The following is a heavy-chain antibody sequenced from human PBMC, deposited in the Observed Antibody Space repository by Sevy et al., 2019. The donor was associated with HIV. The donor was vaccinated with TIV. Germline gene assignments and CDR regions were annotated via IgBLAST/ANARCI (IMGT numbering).Heavy chain of an antibody. CDR1: GFTFSSYA. J-gene: IGHJ6*02. V-gene: IGHV3-30*04. CDR2: ISYDGSNK. CDR3: ARDRDYYDSSGYYSYYYYYGMDV. Sequence: GGSLRLSCAASGFTFSSYAMHWVRQAPGKGLEWVAVISYDGSNKYYADSVKGRFTISRDNSKNTLYLQRNSLRAEDTAVYYCARDRDYYDSSGYYSYYYYYGMDVWGQGTTVTVSS. D-gene: IGHD3-22*01.